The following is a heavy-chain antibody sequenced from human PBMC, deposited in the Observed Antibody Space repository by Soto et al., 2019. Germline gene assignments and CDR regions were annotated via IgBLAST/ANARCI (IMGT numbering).Heavy chain of an antibody. D-gene: IGHD3-10*01. J-gene: IGHJ6*02. CDR2: IIPIFGTA. V-gene: IGHV1-69*13. CDR3: ATGAIRGYGMDV. CDR1: GGTFSSYA. Sequence: SVKVSCKASGGTFSSYAISWVRQAPGQGLEWMGGIIPIFGTANYAQKFQGRVTITADESASTAYMELSGLRSEDTAVYYCATGAIRGYGMDVWGQGTTVTVSS.